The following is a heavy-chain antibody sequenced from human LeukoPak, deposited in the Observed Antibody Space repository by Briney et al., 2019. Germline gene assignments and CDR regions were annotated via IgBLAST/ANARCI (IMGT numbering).Heavy chain of an antibody. CDR1: GGSISSYY. Sequence: PSETLSLTCTVSGGSISSYYWSWIRQPPGKGLEWIGYIYYSGGTNYNPSLKSRVTISVDTSKNQFSLKLSSVTAADTAVYYCARSSGYSYGPFDYWGQGTLVTVSS. D-gene: IGHD5-18*01. V-gene: IGHV4-59*08. CDR2: IYYSGGT. CDR3: ARSSGYSYGPFDY. J-gene: IGHJ4*02.